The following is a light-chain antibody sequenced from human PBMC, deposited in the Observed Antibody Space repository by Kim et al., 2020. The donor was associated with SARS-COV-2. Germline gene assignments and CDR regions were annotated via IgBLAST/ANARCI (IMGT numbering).Light chain of an antibody. CDR2: AAS. CDR3: LQVKSYPLT. J-gene: IGKJ1*01. CDR1: QGISNS. V-gene: IGKV1-17*03. Sequence: ASVGDRVTITGRASQGISNSLAWFQQRTGKVPKRLIYAASSLQSGVPSRFSGSGSGTEFTLTISSLQPEDFATYYCLQVKSYPLTFGQGTKVDIK.